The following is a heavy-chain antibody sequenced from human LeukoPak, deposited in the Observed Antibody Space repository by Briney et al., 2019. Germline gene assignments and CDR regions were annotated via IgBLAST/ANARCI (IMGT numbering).Heavy chain of an antibody. CDR2: INHSGST. CDR3: ARVRDGSGSSVSDY. Sequence: SETLSLTGAVYVGSFSGYYWRWIRHPPGKGLECIGEINHSGSTNYNPSLKSRVTISVDTSKNQFSLKLSSVTAADTAVYYCARVRDGSGSSVSDYWGQGTLVTVSS. CDR1: VGSFSGYY. V-gene: IGHV4-34*01. D-gene: IGHD3-10*01. J-gene: IGHJ4*02.